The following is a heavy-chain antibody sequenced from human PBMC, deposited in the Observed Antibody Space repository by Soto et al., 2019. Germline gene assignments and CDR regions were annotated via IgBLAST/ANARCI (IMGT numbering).Heavy chain of an antibody. D-gene: IGHD2-8*01. CDR1: GDTFTSYD. CDR3: ARDLMLYVRDN. V-gene: IGHV1-8*01. Sequence: GGSVKVSCNASGDTFTSYDISRVRQATGQGLEWMGWMNPNSGNTGYEQKFRGRVTMTRKTSISTAYMELSSLRSEDTAVYYCARDLMLYVRDNWGQGTMVPVSS. CDR2: MNPNSGNT. J-gene: IGHJ4*02.